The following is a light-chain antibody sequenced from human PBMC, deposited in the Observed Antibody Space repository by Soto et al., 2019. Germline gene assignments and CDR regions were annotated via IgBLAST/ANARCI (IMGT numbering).Light chain of an antibody. CDR2: LGS. CDR3: MQALQTPIT. J-gene: IGKJ5*01. V-gene: IGKV2-28*01. CDR1: QSLLHSNGYNY. Sequence: IVMTQSPLSLPVTPGEPAYISCRSIQSLLHSNGYNYLDWYLQKPGQSPQLLIYLGSNRASGVPDRFSGSGSGTDFTLKISRVEAEDVGVYYCMQALQTPITFGQGTRLE.